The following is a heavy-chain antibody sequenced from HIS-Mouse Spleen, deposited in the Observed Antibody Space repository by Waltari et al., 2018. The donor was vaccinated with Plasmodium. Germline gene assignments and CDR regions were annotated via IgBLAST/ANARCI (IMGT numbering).Heavy chain of an antibody. Sequence: EVQLVESGGGLVKPGGSLRLSCAASGFTFSNAWMSWVRQAPGKGRGWVGRIKSKPEGGTTYYAEPVKGRFTISRDDSKNTLYLQMNSLKTEDTAVYYCTTGLGAFDIWGQGTMVTVSS. J-gene: IGHJ3*02. V-gene: IGHV3-15*01. CDR3: TTGLGAFDI. CDR2: IKSKPEGGTT. CDR1: GFTFSNAW.